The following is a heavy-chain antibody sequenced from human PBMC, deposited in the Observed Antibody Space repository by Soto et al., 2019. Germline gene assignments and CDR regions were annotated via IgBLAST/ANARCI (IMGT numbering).Heavy chain of an antibody. J-gene: IGHJ4*02. CDR2: ISTSGDST. CDR3: AINPRYCSSTSCYAD. Sequence: GSLRLSCAASGFTFSSYAMSWVRQAPGKGLEWVSGISTSGDSTYYADSVKGRFTISRDNSKDTLYLQMNSLRAGDTAVYYCAINPRYCSSTSCYADWGQGTLVTVSS. CDR1: GFTFSSYA. D-gene: IGHD2-2*01. V-gene: IGHV3-23*01.